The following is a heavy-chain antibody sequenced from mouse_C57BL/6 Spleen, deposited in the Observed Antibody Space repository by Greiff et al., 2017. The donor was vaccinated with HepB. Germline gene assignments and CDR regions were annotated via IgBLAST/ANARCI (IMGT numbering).Heavy chain of an antibody. CDR2: IDPSDSYT. CDR3: ARGYYGSSSYYFDY. J-gene: IGHJ2*01. CDR1: GYTFTSYW. Sequence: VQLQQPGAELVMPGASVKLSCKASGYTFTSYWMHWVKQRPGQGLEWIGEIDPSDSYTNYNQKFKGKSTLTVDKSSSTAYMQLSSLTSEDSAVYSCARGYYGSSSYYFDYWGQGTTLTVAS. D-gene: IGHD1-1*01. V-gene: IGHV1-69*01.